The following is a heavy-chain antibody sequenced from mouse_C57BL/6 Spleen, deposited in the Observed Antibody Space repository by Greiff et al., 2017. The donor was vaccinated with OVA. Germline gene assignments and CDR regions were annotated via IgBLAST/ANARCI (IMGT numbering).Heavy chain of an antibody. Sequence: VQLQQPGAELVKPGASVKLSCKASGYTFTGYWMQWVKQRPGQGLEWIGEIDPSDSCTNYNQKFKGKATLTVDTSSSTAYMQLSSLTSEDSAVYYCAKGDYCGSSYTNYAMDYWGQGTSVTVSA. CDR1: GYTFTGYW. J-gene: IGHJ4*01. CDR2: IDPSDSCT. V-gene: IGHV1-50*01. D-gene: IGHD1-1*01. CDR3: AKGDYCGSSYTNYAMDY.